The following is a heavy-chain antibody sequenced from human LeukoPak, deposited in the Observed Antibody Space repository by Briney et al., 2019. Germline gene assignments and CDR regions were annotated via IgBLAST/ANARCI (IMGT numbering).Heavy chain of an antibody. Sequence: GGSLRLSCAASGSTFSGHWMHWVRQVPENRPVLASRIDNGGSGTTYADSVKGRFTVSRDNAKNTPHQQKNSLRAEDTAIYYCARGGGWDTIFRVVQYMDVWGKGTTVTVSS. D-gene: IGHD3-3*01. V-gene: IGHV3-74*01. CDR3: ARGGGWDTIFRVVQYMDV. CDR2: IDNGGSGT. CDR1: GSTFSGHW. J-gene: IGHJ6*03.